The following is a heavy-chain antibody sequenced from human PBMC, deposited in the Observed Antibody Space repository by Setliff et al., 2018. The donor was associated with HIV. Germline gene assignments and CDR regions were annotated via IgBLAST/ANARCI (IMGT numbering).Heavy chain of an antibody. CDR3: ARVQYHYDGTVYYIQCPDY. Sequence: GGSLRLSCAASGFNFAAYAMSWVRQAPGKGLEWVSGMNWNGDALGYADAVKGRFTTSRDNAKNSPYLQMDSLRAEDTAFYYCARVQYHYDGTVYYIQCPDYWGQGALVTVSS. D-gene: IGHD3-22*01. V-gene: IGHV3-20*04. CDR1: GFNFAAYA. CDR2: MNWNGDAL. J-gene: IGHJ4*02.